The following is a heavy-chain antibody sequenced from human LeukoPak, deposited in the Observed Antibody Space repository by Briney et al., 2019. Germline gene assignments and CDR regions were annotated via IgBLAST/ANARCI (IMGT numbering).Heavy chain of an antibody. V-gene: IGHV3-48*01. CDR3: ARDSMIVGATGPFDY. Sequence: AGGSLRLSCAASGFTFSSYSMNWVRQAPGKGLEWVSYISSSSSTIYYADSVKGRFTISRDNAKNSLYLQMNSLRAEDTAVYYCARDSMIVGATGPFDYWGQGTLVTASS. CDR1: GFTFSSYS. CDR2: ISSSSSTI. D-gene: IGHD1-26*01. J-gene: IGHJ4*02.